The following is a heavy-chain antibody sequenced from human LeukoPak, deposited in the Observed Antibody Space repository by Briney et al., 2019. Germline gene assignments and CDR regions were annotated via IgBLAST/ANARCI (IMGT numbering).Heavy chain of an antibody. Sequence: PGGSLRLSCAASEFSFSTSDMHWVRQVTGKGLEWVSAIGTAGDTYYSGSVKGRFTISRENAKNSLYLQMNSLRAGDTAIYYCVQGWRDNWGQGTLVTVSS. J-gene: IGHJ4*02. CDR1: EFSFSTSD. D-gene: IGHD2-15*01. V-gene: IGHV3-13*01. CDR2: IGTAGDT. CDR3: VQGWRDN.